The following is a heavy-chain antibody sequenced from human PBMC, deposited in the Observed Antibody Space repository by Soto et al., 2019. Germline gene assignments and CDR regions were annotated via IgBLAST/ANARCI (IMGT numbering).Heavy chain of an antibody. CDR3: ASTYSTSWYWLDP. V-gene: IGHV2-26*04. D-gene: IGHD6-13*01. Sequence: QVTVKESGPVLVKPTETLTLTCTVSGFSLSNAALGVSWIRQPPGKALEWLAHIFSNDEKSYSTSLKSRLTISKDTSKSQVVLTMTNMDPVDTDTYYCASTYSTSWYWLDPWGQGTLVTVS. CDR2: IFSNDEK. CDR1: GFSLSNAALG. J-gene: IGHJ5*02.